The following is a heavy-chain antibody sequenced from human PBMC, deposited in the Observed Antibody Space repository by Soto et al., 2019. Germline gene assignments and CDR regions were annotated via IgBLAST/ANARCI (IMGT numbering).Heavy chain of an antibody. CDR1: GVSVRSGSYY. Sequence: QVQLQESGPGLAKPSETLSLTCTVSGVSVRSGSYYWSWIRQPPGKVLEWIGYIDYTGYPTYNPSLTVRVSMSVATAKYQFSLKLKSVTAADTAMYDCSRDRRDSSGSDSRLYFDLWGRGTLVTVSS. V-gene: IGHV4-61*01. CDR2: IDYTGYP. J-gene: IGHJ2*01. D-gene: IGHD3-22*01. CDR3: SRDRRDSSGSDSRLYFDL.